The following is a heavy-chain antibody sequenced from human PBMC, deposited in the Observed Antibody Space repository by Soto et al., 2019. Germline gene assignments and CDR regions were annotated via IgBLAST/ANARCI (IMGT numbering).Heavy chain of an antibody. CDR1: GYTFINYD. D-gene: IGHD2-8*01. CDR3: AGRRGSNLWFDL. J-gene: IGHJ5*02. V-gene: IGHV1-8*01. CDR2: MNPDSGNT. Sequence: QVQLVQSGAEVKKPGASVKVSCKASGYTFINYDINWVRQATGQGLEWVGWMNPDSGNTGYAQNFQGRVTMTGNTSISSVYMELSSLTSEDPAVYYWAGRRGSNLWFDLWGQGTLVTVSS.